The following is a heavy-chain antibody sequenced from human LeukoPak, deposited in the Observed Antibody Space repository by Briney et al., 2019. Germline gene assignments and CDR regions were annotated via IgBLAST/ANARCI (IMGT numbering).Heavy chain of an antibody. D-gene: IGHD5-12*01. J-gene: IGHJ6*04. CDR2: INHSGST. Sequence: PSETLSHTCAVYGGSFSGYYWSWIRQPPGKGLEWIGEINHSGSTNYNPSLKSRVTISVDTSKNQSSLKLSSVTAADTAVYYCARGKVAKGYYYYYGMDVWGKGTTVTVSS. V-gene: IGHV4-34*01. CDR1: GGSFSGYY. CDR3: ARGKVAKGYYYYYGMDV.